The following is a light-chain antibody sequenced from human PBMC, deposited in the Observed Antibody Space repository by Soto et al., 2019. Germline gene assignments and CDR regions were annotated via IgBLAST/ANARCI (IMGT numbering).Light chain of an antibody. V-gene: IGLV1-47*01. J-gene: IGLJ2*01. CDR3: AACDDFVFGGV. Sequence: QSVLTQPPSASGTPGQRVTISCSGGSSNIGSNHVYWYQQLPGTAPKLLIYRNNQRPSGVPDRFSGSKSGTSASLAISGLRSEDEADYYCAACDDFVFGGVFGGGTKVTVL. CDR2: RNN. CDR1: SSNIGSNH.